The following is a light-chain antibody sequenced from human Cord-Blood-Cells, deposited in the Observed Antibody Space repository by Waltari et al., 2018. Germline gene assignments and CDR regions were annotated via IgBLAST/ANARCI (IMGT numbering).Light chain of an antibody. CDR3: MQALQTPFT. CDR2: LGS. V-gene: IGKV2-28*01. J-gene: IGKJ3*01. Sequence: DIVMTQSPLSLPVTPGEPASISCRSSQSLLHSNGYNYLDWYLQKQGQSPKLLIYLGSNRASGVPDRFSGSGSGTDFTLKISRVEAEDVGVYYCMQALQTPFTFGPGTKVDIK. CDR1: QSLLHSNGYNY.